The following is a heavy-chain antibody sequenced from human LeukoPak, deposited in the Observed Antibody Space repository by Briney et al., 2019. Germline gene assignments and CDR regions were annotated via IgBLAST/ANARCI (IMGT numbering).Heavy chain of an antibody. CDR3: ARSVWAVRGVTPFDY. CDR2: INPNSGGT. J-gene: IGHJ4*02. CDR1: GYTFTGYY. D-gene: IGHD3-10*01. Sequence: ASVNVSCKASGYTFTGYYMHWVRQAPGQGLEWMGWINPNSGGTNYAQKFQGRVTMTRDTSISTAYMELNRLRSDDTAVYYCARSVWAVRGVTPFDYWGQGTLVTVSS. V-gene: IGHV1-2*02.